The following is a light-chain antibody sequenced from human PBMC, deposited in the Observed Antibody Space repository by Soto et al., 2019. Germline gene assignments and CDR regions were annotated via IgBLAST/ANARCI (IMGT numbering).Light chain of an antibody. V-gene: IGLV2-8*01. CDR1: SSDVGGYNY. Sequence: QSVLTQPPSASGSLGQAVTISCTGTSSDVGGYNYVSWYQQYPGKAPILMIYEVSKRPSGVPARFSGSKSGNTASLTISGLQAEDEADYYCSSHAGATKVFGTGTKVTVL. J-gene: IGLJ1*01. CDR2: EVS. CDR3: SSHAGATKV.